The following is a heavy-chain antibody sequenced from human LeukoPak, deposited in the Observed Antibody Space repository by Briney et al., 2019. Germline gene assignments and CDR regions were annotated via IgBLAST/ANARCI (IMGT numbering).Heavy chain of an antibody. Sequence: RGASVKLSCKASGYTFTGYYMHWVRQAPGQGLEWMGRINPNSGGTNYAQKFQGRVTMTRDTSISTAYMELSRLRSDDTAVYYCARAKGFQLLIDAFDIWGQGTMVTVSS. V-gene: IGHV1-2*06. J-gene: IGHJ3*02. CDR2: INPNSGGT. CDR1: GYTFTGYY. D-gene: IGHD2-2*01. CDR3: ARAKGFQLLIDAFDI.